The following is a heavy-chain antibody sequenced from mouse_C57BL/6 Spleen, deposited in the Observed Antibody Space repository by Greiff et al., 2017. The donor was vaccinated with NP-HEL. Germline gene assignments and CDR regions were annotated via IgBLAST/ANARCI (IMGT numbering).Heavy chain of an antibody. J-gene: IGHJ4*01. CDR3: ARYDYDEYYAMDY. Sequence: VQLVESGAELARPGASVKLSCKASGYTFTSYGISWVKQRTGQGLEWIGEIYPRSGNTYYNEKFKGKATLTADKSSSTAYMELRSLTSEDSAVYFCARYDYDEYYAMDYWGQGTSVTVSS. V-gene: IGHV1-81*01. CDR1: GYTFTSYG. CDR2: IYPRSGNT. D-gene: IGHD2-4*01.